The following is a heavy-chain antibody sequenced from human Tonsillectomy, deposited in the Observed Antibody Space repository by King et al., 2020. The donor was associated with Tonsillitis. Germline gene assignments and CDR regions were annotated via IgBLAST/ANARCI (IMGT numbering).Heavy chain of an antibody. CDR1: GFTFSSYA. J-gene: IGHJ6*02. CDR3: ARDRIVDTAMVLYYYYYGMDV. V-gene: IGHV3-30-3*01. D-gene: IGHD5-18*01. Sequence: VQLVESGGGVVQPGRSLRLSCAASGFTFSSYAMHWVRQAPGKGLEWVAVISYDGSNKYYADSVKGRFTISRDNSKNTLYLQMNSQRAEDTAVYYCARDRIVDTAMVLYYYYYGMDVWGQGTTVTVSS. CDR2: ISYDGSNK.